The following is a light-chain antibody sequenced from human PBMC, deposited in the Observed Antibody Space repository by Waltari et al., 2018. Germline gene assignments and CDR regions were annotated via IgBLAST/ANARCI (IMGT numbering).Light chain of an antibody. J-gene: IGKJ1*01. CDR3: QQRGNWPGT. Sequence: EIVLTQSPATLPLSPGERATLSCSASQSVSSYLAWYQQKPGQTPRLLIYDASNRATGIPARFSGSGSGTDFTLTISSLEPEDFAVYYCQQRGNWPGTFGQGTRVEIK. V-gene: IGKV3-11*01. CDR1: QSVSSY. CDR2: DAS.